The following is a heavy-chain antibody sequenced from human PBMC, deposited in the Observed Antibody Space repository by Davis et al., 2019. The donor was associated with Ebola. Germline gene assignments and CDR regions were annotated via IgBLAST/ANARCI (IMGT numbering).Heavy chain of an antibody. D-gene: IGHD5-12*01. CDR3: VSVPTTYYFDD. CDR2: IYYSGST. J-gene: IGHJ4*02. V-gene: IGHV4-59*08. Sequence: MPSETLSLTCTVSGGSISSYYWSWIRQPPGKGLEWIGYIYYSGSTNYNPSLKSRVTISVDTSKNQFSLRVNSVTPADSAVYYCVSVPTTYYFDDWGQGTLVTVSS. CDR1: GGSISSYY.